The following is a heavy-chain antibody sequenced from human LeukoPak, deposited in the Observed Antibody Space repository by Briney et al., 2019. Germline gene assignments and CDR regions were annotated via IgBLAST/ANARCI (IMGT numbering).Heavy chain of an antibody. CDR2: IYPGDSDT. D-gene: IGHD6-13*01. CDR3: ARPRGTAAAGSPPHY. Sequence: GESLKISCKGSGYSFSSYWIGWVRQMPGKGLEWMGIIYPGDSDTRYSPSFQGQVTISADKSISTAYLQWSSLKASDTAMYYCARPRGTAAAGSPPHYWGQGTLVTVSS. CDR1: GYSFSSYW. V-gene: IGHV5-51*01. J-gene: IGHJ4*02.